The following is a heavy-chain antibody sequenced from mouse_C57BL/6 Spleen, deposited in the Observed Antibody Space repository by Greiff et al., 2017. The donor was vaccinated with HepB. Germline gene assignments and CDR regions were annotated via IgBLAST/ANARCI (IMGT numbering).Heavy chain of an antibody. CDR3: TRWGYGNLYYFDY. Sequence: VQLQQSGAELVRPGASVTLSCKASGYTFTDYEMHWVKQTPVHGLEWIGAIDPETGGTAYNQKFKGKAILTADKSSSNAYMELRSLTSEDSAVYYCTRWGYGNLYYFDYWGQGTTLTVSS. V-gene: IGHV1-15*01. CDR2: IDPETGGT. D-gene: IGHD2-1*01. J-gene: IGHJ2*01. CDR1: GYTFTDYE.